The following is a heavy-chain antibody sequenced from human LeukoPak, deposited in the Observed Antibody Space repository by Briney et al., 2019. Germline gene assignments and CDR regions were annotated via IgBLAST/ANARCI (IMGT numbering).Heavy chain of an antibody. V-gene: IGHV4-59*01. CDR2: IYYSGST. Sequence: SETLSLTCTVSGGSISSYYWSWIRQPPGKGLEWIGYIYYSGSTNYNPSLKSRVTISVDTSKNQFSLKLSSATAADTAVYYCAGGGTIFGVVITPFDYWGQGTLVTVSS. J-gene: IGHJ4*02. D-gene: IGHD3-3*01. CDR3: AGGGTIFGVVITPFDY. CDR1: GGSISSYY.